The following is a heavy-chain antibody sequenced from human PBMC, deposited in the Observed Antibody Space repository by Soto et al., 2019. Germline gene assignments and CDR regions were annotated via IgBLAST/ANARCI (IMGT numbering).Heavy chain of an antibody. J-gene: IGHJ4*02. V-gene: IGHV1-8*01. CDR3: ARGVTAGVDY. Sequence: QVQLVQSGAEVREPGASVKVSCKASGYSFTSLDINWVRQTTGQVLEWMGWMQPSRGRTGYAQKFQGRVTMTRETSINTAYMKLSSLTSDDTAFYYCARGVTAGVDYWGQGTRVTVSS. CDR1: GYSFTSLD. CDR2: MQPSRGRT. D-gene: IGHD1-26*01.